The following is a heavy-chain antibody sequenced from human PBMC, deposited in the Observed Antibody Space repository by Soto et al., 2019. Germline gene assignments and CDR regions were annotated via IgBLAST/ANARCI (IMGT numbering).Heavy chain of an antibody. CDR2: IIPLSGTT. CDR3: ARGPDRSGFYLFDY. D-gene: IGHD3-22*01. J-gene: IGHJ4*02. Sequence: GASVKVSCKASGGTFSNHAISWVRRAPGQGPEWMGGIIPLSGTTNYAQKFQGRVTITADESMTTAYMELSSLRYEDTAVYYCARGPDRSGFYLFDYWGQGTLVTVSS. V-gene: IGHV1-69*13. CDR1: GGTFSNHA.